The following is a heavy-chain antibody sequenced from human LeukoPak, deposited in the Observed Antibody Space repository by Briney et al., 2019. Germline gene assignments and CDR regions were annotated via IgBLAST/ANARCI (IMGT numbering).Heavy chain of an antibody. CDR1: GFTFSSYS. V-gene: IGHV3-48*01. Sequence: PGGSLRLSCAASGFTFSSYSMNWVRQAPGKGLEWVSYISSSSSTIYYADSVKGRFTISRDNSKNTLYLQMNSLRAEDTAVYYCARDAADYYYDSSGYHYYFDYWGQGTLVTVSS. D-gene: IGHD3-22*01. J-gene: IGHJ4*02. CDR2: ISSSSSTI. CDR3: ARDAADYYYDSSGYHYYFDY.